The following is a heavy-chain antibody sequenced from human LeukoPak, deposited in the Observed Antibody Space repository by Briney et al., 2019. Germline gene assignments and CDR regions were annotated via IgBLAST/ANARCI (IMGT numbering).Heavy chain of an antibody. V-gene: IGHV3-23*01. D-gene: IGHD4-17*01. CDR2: ISGSGGST. J-gene: IGHJ4*02. CDR1: GLTFSSYA. CDR3: ARDVAYGAAGY. Sequence: GGSLRLSCAASGLTFSSYAMSWVRQAPGKGLEWVSAISGSGGSTYYADSVKGRFTISRDNSKNTLYLQMNSLRAEDTAVYYCARDVAYGAAGYWGQGTLVTVSS.